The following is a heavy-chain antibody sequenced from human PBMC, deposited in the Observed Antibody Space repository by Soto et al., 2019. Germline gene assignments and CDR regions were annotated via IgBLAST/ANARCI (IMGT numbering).Heavy chain of an antibody. Sequence: EVQLVESGGGLVQPGGSLRLSCAASGLIFSDYHMDWVRQAPGKGLEWVGRIRRKANSYTTEYAASVKGRFTISRDDSKNSQYLRMNSLKTEDTAVYYCAMLVGWSGGSNDMDVWGQGTTVTVSS. J-gene: IGHJ6*02. CDR1: GLIFSDYH. CDR2: IRRKANSYTT. CDR3: AMLVGWSGGSNDMDV. V-gene: IGHV3-72*01. D-gene: IGHD6-19*01.